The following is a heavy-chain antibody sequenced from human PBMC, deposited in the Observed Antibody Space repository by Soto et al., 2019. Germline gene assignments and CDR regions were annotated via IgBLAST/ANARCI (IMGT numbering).Heavy chain of an antibody. CDR2: IYYSGST. CDR1: GGSISSYY. CDR3: ARDRCAIAAACTRDHYYYYYGMGV. D-gene: IGHD6-13*01. J-gene: IGHJ6*02. Sequence: SETLSLTCTVSGGSISSYYWSWIRQPPGKGLEWIGYIYYSGSTNYNPSLKSRVTISVDTSKNQFSLKLSSVTAADTAVYYCARDRCAIAAACTRDHYYYYYGMGVWGQVTTV. V-gene: IGHV4-59*12.